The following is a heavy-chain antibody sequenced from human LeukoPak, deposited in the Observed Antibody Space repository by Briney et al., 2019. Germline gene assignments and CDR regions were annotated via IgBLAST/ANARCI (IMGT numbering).Heavy chain of an antibody. J-gene: IGHJ4*02. D-gene: IGHD3-16*02. Sequence: PGGSLRLSCAASGFTVSSNYMSWVRQAPGKGLEWVSVIYSGGSTYYADSVKGRFTISRDNSKNTLYLQMNSLRAEDTAVYYCARDFSPLGELSLYSGRQLDYWGQGTLVTVSS. CDR1: GFTVSSNY. V-gene: IGHV3-53*01. CDR3: ARDFSPLGELSLYSGRQLDY. CDR2: IYSGGST.